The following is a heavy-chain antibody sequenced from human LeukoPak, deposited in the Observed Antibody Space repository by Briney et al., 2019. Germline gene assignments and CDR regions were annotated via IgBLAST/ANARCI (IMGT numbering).Heavy chain of an antibody. J-gene: IGHJ4*02. V-gene: IGHV3-30*18. CDR3: AKDPNCSSTSCYDY. CDR1: GFTFSSYG. CDR2: ISYDGSNK. Sequence: GRSLRLSCAASGFTFSSYGMHWVRQAPGKGLKWVAVISYDGSNKYYADSVKGRFTISRDNSKNTLYLQMNSLRAEDTAVYYCAKDPNCSSTSCYDYWGQGTLVTVSS. D-gene: IGHD2-2*01.